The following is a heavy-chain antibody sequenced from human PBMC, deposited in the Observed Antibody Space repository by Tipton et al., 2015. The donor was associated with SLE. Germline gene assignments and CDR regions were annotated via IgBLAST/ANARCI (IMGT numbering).Heavy chain of an antibody. D-gene: IGHD2-2*02. J-gene: IGHJ3*02. CDR2: IIPISGTA. Sequence: QLVQSGAEVKKPGSSVKVSCKASGGTFSSYAISWVRQAPGQGLEWMGGIIPISGTANYAQKFQGRVTITTDESTSTAYMELSSLRSEDTAVYYCAVVPAAINAFDIWGQGTMVTVSS. CDR3: AVVPAAINAFDI. V-gene: IGHV1-69*05. CDR1: GGTFSSYA.